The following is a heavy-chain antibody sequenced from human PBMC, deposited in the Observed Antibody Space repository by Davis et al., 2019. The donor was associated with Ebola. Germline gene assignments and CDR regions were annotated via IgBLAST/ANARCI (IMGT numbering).Heavy chain of an antibody. Sequence: PGGSLRLSCTVSGGSISSYYWSWIRQPAGKGLEWIGRIYTSGSTNYNPSLKSRVTMSVDTSKNQFSLKLSSVTAADTAVYYCARVRRLATIFGVVAHMDVWGKGTTVTVSS. D-gene: IGHD3-3*01. CDR2: IYTSGST. CDR3: ARVRRLATIFGVVAHMDV. CDR1: GGSISSYY. V-gene: IGHV4-4*07. J-gene: IGHJ6*03.